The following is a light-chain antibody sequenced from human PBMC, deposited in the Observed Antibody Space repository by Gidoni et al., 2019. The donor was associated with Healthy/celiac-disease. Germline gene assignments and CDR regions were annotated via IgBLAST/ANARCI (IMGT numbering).Light chain of an antibody. Sequence: EIVMTQSPATLSVSPGERATLSCRASQSVSSNLAWYQQKPGQAPRLLVYGASTRSTGIHARFSVRGSGTEFTLTIGVLQSEDFAVYYCQQYNNWPPRLTFGEXTRVEIK. CDR3: QQYNNWPPRLT. J-gene: IGKJ4*01. CDR1: QSVSSN. CDR2: GAS. V-gene: IGKV3-15*01.